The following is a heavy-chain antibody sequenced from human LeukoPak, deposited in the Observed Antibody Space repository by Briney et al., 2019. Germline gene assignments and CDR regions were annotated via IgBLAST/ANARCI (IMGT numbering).Heavy chain of an antibody. CDR2: IKTDGSST. CDR3: ARETLLGVHYDY. D-gene: IGHD3-3*01. Sequence: GGSLRLSCTASGFTFSSYSMNWVRQAPGKGLVWVSRIKTDGSSTSYADSVKGRFTISRDNAKNTLYLQMNSLRAEDTAVYYCARETLLGVHYDYWGQGTLVTVSS. V-gene: IGHV3-74*01. J-gene: IGHJ4*02. CDR1: GFTFSSYS.